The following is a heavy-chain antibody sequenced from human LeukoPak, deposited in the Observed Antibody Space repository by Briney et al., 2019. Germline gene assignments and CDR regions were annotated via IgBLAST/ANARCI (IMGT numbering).Heavy chain of an antibody. Sequence: SETLSLTCTVSGGSISSSSDYWGWIRQPPGKGLEWIGSIYYSGSTYYNPSLKSRVTMSVDTSKNQFSLKLSSVTAADTAVYSCARHSFSSGWKSFDYWGQGTLVTVSS. CDR1: GGSISSSSDY. CDR2: IYYSGST. V-gene: IGHV4-39*01. CDR3: ARHSFSSGWKSFDY. D-gene: IGHD6-19*01. J-gene: IGHJ4*02.